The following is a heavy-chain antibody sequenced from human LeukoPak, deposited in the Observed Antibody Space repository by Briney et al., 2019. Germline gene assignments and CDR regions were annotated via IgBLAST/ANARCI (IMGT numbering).Heavy chain of an antibody. J-gene: IGHJ4*02. CDR1: GGSISTSNYY. CDR3: ARDLDGSGISDY. V-gene: IGHV4-61*01. Sequence: KSSETLSLTCTVSGGSISTSNYYWGWIRQPPGKGLEWIGYIYYSGSTNYNPSLKSRVTISVDTSKNQFSLKLSSVTAADTAVYYCARDLDGSGISDYWGQGTLVTVSS. D-gene: IGHD3-10*01. CDR2: IYYSGST.